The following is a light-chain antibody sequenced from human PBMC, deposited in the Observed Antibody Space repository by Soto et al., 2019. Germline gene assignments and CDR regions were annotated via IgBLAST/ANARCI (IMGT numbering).Light chain of an antibody. J-gene: IGLJ2*01. CDR1: NSDVGGYNY. Sequence: QSALPQPASVSGSPGQSLTISCTGTNSDVGGYNYVSWYQQHPGKAPKLLIYDVSNRPSGVSNRFSASKSGNTASLTISGLQAEDEADYYCSSHTSSSTRVVFGGGTKVTVL. CDR2: DVS. CDR3: SSHTSSSTRVV. V-gene: IGLV2-14*01.